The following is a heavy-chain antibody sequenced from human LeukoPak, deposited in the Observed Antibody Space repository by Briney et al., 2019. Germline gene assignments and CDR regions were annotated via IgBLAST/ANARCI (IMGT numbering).Heavy chain of an antibody. CDR3: ARESPYDFWSGYYETDAFDI. CDR1: GGSISSYY. V-gene: IGHV4-59*01. D-gene: IGHD3-3*01. Sequence: SETLSLTCTVSGGSISSYYWSWIRQPPGKGLEWIGYIYYSGSTNYNPSLKCRVTISVDTSKNQFSLKLSSVTAADTAVYYCARESPYDFWSGYYETDAFDIWGQGTMVTVSS. J-gene: IGHJ3*02. CDR2: IYYSGST.